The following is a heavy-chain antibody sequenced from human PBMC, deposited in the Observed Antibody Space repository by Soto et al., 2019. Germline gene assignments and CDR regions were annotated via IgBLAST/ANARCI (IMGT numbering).Heavy chain of an antibody. CDR3: ARGYCSSTSCQYYFDF. D-gene: IGHD2-2*01. CDR1: GYTFTGYA. CDR2: INGGNGDT. V-gene: IGHV1-3*01. Sequence: GASVKVSCKASGYTFTGYAIHWVRQAPGQRHEWMGWINGGNGDTKYSQKFQGRVTITRDTSASAAYMELTSLGSEDTAVYHCARGYCSSTSCQYYFDFWGQGTPVTVSS. J-gene: IGHJ4*02.